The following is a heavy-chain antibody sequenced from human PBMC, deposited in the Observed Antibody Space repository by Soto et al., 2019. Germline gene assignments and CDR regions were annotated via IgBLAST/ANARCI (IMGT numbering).Heavy chain of an antibody. J-gene: IGHJ6*02. Sequence: TSETLSLTCTVSGGSISSSSYYWGWIRQPPGKGLEWIGSIYYSGSTYYNPSLKSRVTISVDTSKNQFSLKLSSVTAADTAVYYCARHGDPMVRGVIPYYYYGMDVWGQGTTVTVSS. D-gene: IGHD3-10*01. CDR2: IYYSGST. V-gene: IGHV4-39*01. CDR1: GGSISSSSYY. CDR3: ARHGDPMVRGVIPYYYYGMDV.